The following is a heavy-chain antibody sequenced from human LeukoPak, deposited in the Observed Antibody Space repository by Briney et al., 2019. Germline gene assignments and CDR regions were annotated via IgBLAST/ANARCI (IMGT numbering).Heavy chain of an antibody. Sequence: GGSLRLSCAASGFTFSSYWMSWVRQASGKGLEWVANIKQDGSEKYYVDSVKGRFTISRDNAKNSLYLQMNSLRAEDTAVYYCARDLGYYDSSGHDYWGQGTLVTVSS. CDR2: IKQDGSEK. CDR1: GFTFSSYW. D-gene: IGHD3-22*01. CDR3: ARDLGYYDSSGHDY. V-gene: IGHV3-7*01. J-gene: IGHJ4*02.